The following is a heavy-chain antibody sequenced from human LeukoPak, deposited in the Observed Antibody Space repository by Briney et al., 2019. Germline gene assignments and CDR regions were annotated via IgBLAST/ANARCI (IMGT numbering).Heavy chain of an antibody. CDR1: VYTFTGYF. CDR3: AREGGWQGVDV. V-gene: IGHV1-2*02. CDR2: INPNSGGT. J-gene: IGHJ6*02. D-gene: IGHD6-19*01. Sequence: GGAVKVSCMSSVYTFTGYFMHWVRQAPGRGVEGVGWINPNSGGTNYAQKFQGKVTMTRDTSISTAHMELSRLRSDDTAVYYGAREGGWQGVDVWGQGTTVTVSS.